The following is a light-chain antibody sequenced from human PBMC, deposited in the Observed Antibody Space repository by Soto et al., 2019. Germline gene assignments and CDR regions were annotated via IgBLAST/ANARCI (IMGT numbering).Light chain of an antibody. CDR1: SGHSTYI. Sequence: QLVLTQSSSASASLGSSVRLTCTLSSGHSTYIIAWHQQQPGKAPRYLMKLEGGGSCINGGGVPDRFSGSTSGTDRYLTISNLQSEDEADYYCETWDTNTRVFGGGTKLTVL. V-gene: IGLV4-60*03. J-gene: IGLJ3*02. CDR2: LEGGGSC. CDR3: ETWDTNTRV.